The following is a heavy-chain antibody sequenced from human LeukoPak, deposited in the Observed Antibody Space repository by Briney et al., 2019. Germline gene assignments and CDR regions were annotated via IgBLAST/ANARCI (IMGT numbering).Heavy chain of an antibody. CDR2: ILYDGSTK. CDR1: GYSFTSYW. V-gene: IGHV3-30*19. Sequence: GESLKISCKGSGYSFTSYWIGWVRQAPGKGLEWVALILYDGSTKYYADSEKGRFTISRDNSKNTLYLQMNNLRAEDTAVYYCARDSGWYGDYWGQGTLVTVSS. J-gene: IGHJ4*02. D-gene: IGHD6-19*01. CDR3: ARDSGWYGDY.